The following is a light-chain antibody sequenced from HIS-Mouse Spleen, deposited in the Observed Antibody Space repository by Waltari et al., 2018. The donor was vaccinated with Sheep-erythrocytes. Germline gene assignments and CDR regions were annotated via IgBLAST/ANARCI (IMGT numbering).Light chain of an antibody. J-gene: IGLJ2*01. CDR1: KLGDKY. CDR2: HDS. Sequence: SYELTQPPSVTVSPGQTASITCSGDKLGDKYACWYQQKPGQSPVLVIYHDSKRPSRIPGRFAGSNSGNTATLTISGTQAMDEADYYCQAWDSSTGVVFGGGTKLTVL. V-gene: IGLV3-1*01. CDR3: QAWDSSTGVV.